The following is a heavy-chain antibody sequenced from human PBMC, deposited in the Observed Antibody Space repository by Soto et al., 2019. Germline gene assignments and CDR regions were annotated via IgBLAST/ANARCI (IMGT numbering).Heavy chain of an antibody. D-gene: IGHD3-3*01. J-gene: IGHJ5*02. CDR2: IVPLFGTA. CDR3: ARDGDPGYSFWSGPLGGGRFDP. V-gene: IGHV1-69*12. CDR1: GATFGNTA. Sequence: QVQLVQSGAEVKEPGSSVNVSCKTSGATFGNTAVTWVRQAPGQGLEWIGGIVPLFGTANHAQKFRGRVTITADESTSTAYMELSSLRTDDTAVYYCARDGDPGYSFWSGPLGGGRFDPWGQGTLVTVSS.